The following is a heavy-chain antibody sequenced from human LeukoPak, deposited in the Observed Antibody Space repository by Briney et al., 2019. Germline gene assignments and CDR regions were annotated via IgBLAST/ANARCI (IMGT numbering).Heavy chain of an antibody. J-gene: IGHJ4*02. V-gene: IGHV3-23*01. D-gene: IGHD3-10*01. CDR1: GFSFDDHT. Sequence: GGSLRLSCAASGFSFDDHTMNWVRQAPGKGLEWVSAISGSGGSTYYADSVKGRFTISRDNSKNTLYLQMNSLRAEDTAVYYCAKISLPAMVRGVPFDYWGQGTLVTVSS. CDR2: ISGSGGST. CDR3: AKISLPAMVRGVPFDY.